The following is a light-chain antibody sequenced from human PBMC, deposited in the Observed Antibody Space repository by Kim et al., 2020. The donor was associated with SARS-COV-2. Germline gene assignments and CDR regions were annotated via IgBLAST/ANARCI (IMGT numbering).Light chain of an antibody. CDR3: QEYNNWPALS. V-gene: IGKV3D-15*01. Sequence: SPGERATLSCRASHSVAGKLAWYQQKPGQAPRLRIYAASVRATGIPARFSGSGSGTEFTLTISSLQSEDFAVYYCQEYNNWPALSFGGGTKVDIK. J-gene: IGKJ4*01. CDR2: AAS. CDR1: HSVAGK.